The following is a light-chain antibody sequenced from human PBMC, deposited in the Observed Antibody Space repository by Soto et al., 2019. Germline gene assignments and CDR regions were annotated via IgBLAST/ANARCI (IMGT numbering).Light chain of an antibody. CDR2: RNN. CDR3: AAWDDSLSGVV. Sequence: QSVLTQPPSASGTPGQRVTISCSGSSSNIGSNYVYCYQQLPGTAPKLLIYRNNQRPSGVPDRFSSSKSGTSASLAISGLRSEDEADYYCAAWDDSLSGVVFGGGTKVTVL. V-gene: IGLV1-47*01. CDR1: SSNIGSNY. J-gene: IGLJ2*01.